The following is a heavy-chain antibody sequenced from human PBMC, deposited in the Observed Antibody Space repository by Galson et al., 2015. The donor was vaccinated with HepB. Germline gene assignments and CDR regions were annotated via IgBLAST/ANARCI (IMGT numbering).Heavy chain of an antibody. V-gene: IGHV3-23*01. CDR2: ISGSGGTT. CDR3: AKGGNANPRLNNWFAP. D-gene: IGHD4/OR15-4a*01. CDR1: GFTFSSYA. J-gene: IGHJ5*02. Sequence: SLRLSCAASGFTFSSYAMNWVRQAPGKGLEWVSGISGSGGTTYYADSVKGRLTVSRDNSKNELSLQMHNLTAEDTAVYYCAKGGNANPRLNNWFAPWGQGSLVTVSS.